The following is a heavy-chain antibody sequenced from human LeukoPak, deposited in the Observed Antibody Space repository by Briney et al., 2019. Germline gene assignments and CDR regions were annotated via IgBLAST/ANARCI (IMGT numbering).Heavy chain of an antibody. CDR2: INHNGNVN. CDR1: GFTFSSYW. J-gene: IGHJ6*02. D-gene: IGHD3-16*01. V-gene: IGHV3-7*03. CDR3: AMGGGLDV. Sequence: GGSLRLSCAASGFTFSSYWMNWARQAPGKGLEWVASINHNGNVNYYVDSVKGRFTISRGNAKNSLYLQMSNLRAEGTAVYFCAMGGGLDVWGQGATVTVSS.